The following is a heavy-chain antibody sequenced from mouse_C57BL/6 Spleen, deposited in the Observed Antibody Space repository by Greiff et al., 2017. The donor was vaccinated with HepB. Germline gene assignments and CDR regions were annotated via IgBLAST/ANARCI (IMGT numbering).Heavy chain of an antibody. CDR1: GFNIKDYY. CDR2: IDPEDGET. V-gene: IGHV14-2*01. D-gene: IGHD3-2*02. Sequence: EVQLQQSGAELVKPGASVKLSCTASGFNIKDYYMHWVKQRTEQGLEWIGRIDPEDGETKYAPKFQGKATITADTSSNTAYLQLSSLTSEDTVVYYCARGKLRLLLYYYSMDYWGQGTSVTVSS. J-gene: IGHJ4*01. CDR3: ARGKLRLLLYYYSMDY.